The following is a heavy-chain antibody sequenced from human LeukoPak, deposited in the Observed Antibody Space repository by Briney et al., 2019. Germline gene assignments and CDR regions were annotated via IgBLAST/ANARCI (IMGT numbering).Heavy chain of an antibody. V-gene: IGHV1-24*01. CDR2: FDPEDDER. Sequence: ASVKVSCKAFGHTLNDLSIHWVRQAPGKGLEWLGGFDPEDDERMYAPKFQGRVTVTEDNSIDTAYMELTSLSSDDTGVYYCSTETAGNYWGQGTLVTVSS. J-gene: IGHJ4*02. CDR1: GHTLNDLS. CDR3: STETAGNY.